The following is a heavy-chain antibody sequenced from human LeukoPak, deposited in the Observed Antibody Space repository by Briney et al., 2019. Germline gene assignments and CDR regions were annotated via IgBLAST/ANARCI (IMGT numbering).Heavy chain of an antibody. CDR3: ARGALRYSDY. Sequence: GESLKISCAASGFPFSSYTMNWVRQAPGKGLEWVSSISSSSSAIYYAASVKGRFTISRDNAKNALYLQMNSLRDEDTAVYYCARGALRYSDYWGQGTLVTVSS. J-gene: IGHJ4*02. D-gene: IGHD3-9*01. CDR2: ISSSSSAI. V-gene: IGHV3-48*02. CDR1: GFPFSSYT.